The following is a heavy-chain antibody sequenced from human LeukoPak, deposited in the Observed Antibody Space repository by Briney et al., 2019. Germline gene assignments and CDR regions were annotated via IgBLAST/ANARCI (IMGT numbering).Heavy chain of an antibody. CDR2: ISYDGSDE. V-gene: IGHV3-30*03. CDR3: ARDFTPEWFDIH. J-gene: IGHJ4*02. Sequence: GGSLRLSCAASGFTFSSYGMHWVRQAPGKGLEWVGVISYDGSDEYYTDSVKGRFTISRDNSKNTVYLQMNSLRADDTAVYYCARDFTPEWFDIHWGQGTLVTVS. CDR1: GFTFSSYG. D-gene: IGHD3-3*01.